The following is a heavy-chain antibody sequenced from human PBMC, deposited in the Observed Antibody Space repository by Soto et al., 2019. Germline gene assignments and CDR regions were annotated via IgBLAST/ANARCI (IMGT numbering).Heavy chain of an antibody. Sequence: QITLKESGPTLVKPTQTLTLTCTFSGFSLSTSGVGVGWIRQPPGKALEGLALIYWDDEKRYSPSLKSRLTITNDTNRNQSVLSVTNVDPVYTGTYYCAHKKAYSDALTGYYNSPCFDYWGPGTQVIVSS. CDR3: AHKKAYSDALTGYYNSPCFDY. V-gene: IGHV2-5*02. CDR2: IYWDDEK. J-gene: IGHJ4*02. CDR1: GFSLSTSGVG. D-gene: IGHD3-9*01.